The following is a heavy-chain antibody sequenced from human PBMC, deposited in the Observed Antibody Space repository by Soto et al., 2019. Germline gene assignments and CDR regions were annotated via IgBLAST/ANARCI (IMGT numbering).Heavy chain of an antibody. CDR2: IKSKTDGGTT. J-gene: IGHJ6*02. V-gene: IGHV3-15*07. CDR3: STGTTLGYYYAMDV. CDR1: GFTFSNAW. Sequence: GGSLRLSCAASGFTFSNAWMNWVRQAPGKGLEWVGRIKSKTDGGTTDYAAPVKGRFTISRDDSKNTLYLQMNSLKTEDTAVYYCSTGTTLGYYYAMDVWGQGTTVTVSS. D-gene: IGHD1-7*01.